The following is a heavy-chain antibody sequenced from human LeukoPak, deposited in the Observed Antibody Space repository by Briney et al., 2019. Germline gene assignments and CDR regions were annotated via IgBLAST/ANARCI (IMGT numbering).Heavy chain of an antibody. Sequence: GGSLRLSCAAFGFTFSSYGMHRVRQTPGKGLEWVAFIRHDGSYQQYADSVKGRFTVSRDNSKDMVYLQMNSLRTEDTAVYYCAKNRDSSDYPRDFGFWGQGTLVTVSS. V-gene: IGHV3-30*02. J-gene: IGHJ4*02. CDR2: IRHDGSYQ. D-gene: IGHD3-22*01. CDR1: GFTFSSYG. CDR3: AKNRDSSDYPRDFGF.